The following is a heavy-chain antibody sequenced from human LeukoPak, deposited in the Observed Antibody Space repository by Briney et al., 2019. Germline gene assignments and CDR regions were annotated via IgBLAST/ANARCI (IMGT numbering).Heavy chain of an antibody. CDR2: IIPIFGTA. J-gene: IGHJ4*02. Sequence: ASVKVSCKASGGTFSSYAISWVRQAPGQGLEWMGGIIPIFGTANYAQKFQGRVTITADKSTSTAYMELSSLRSEDTTVYYCASSGIAVAGLFDYWGQGTLVTVSS. D-gene: IGHD6-19*01. V-gene: IGHV1-69*06. CDR3: ASSGIAVAGLFDY. CDR1: GGTFSSYA.